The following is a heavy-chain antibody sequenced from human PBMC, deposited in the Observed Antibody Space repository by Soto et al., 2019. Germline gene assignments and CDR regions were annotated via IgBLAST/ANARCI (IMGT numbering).Heavy chain of an antibody. CDR2: IIPIFGTA. V-gene: IGHV1-69*13. Sequence: SVKVSCKASGGTFSSYAISWVRQAPGQGLEWMGGIIPIFGTANYAQKFQGRVTITADESTSTAYMELSSLRSEDTAVYYCARAGGSYSGYYYYGMDVWGQGTTVTVSS. CDR3: ARAGGSYSGYYYYGMDV. CDR1: GGTFSSYA. D-gene: IGHD1-26*01. J-gene: IGHJ6*02.